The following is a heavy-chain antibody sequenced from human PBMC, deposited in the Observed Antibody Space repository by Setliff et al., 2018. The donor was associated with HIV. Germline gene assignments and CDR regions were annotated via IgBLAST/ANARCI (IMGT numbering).Heavy chain of an antibody. Sequence: ASVKVSCKASGHSFTTYFLHWVRQAPGQGLEWMGIINPSGGSTTYAQKFQGRVTMTRDTSINAAYMELRGLRSDDTAVYYCARNFGLSPSGKYYYYYGMDIWGQGTTVTVSS. D-gene: IGHD3-10*01. CDR2: INPSGGST. J-gene: IGHJ6*02. CDR1: GHSFTTYF. V-gene: IGHV1-46*01. CDR3: ARNFGLSPSGKYYYYYGMDI.